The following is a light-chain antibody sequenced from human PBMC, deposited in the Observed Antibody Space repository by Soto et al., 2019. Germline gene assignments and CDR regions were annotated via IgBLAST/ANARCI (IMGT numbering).Light chain of an antibody. V-gene: IGLV2-14*01. Sequence: QSALTQPASVSGSPGQSITISCTGTSSDVGAYNYVSWYQQHPGKAPKVMIYEVSNRPSGVSNRFSGSKSGNTASLTISGLQTEYEADYYCSSYTRSNTWVFGGGTKLTVL. J-gene: IGLJ3*02. CDR1: SSDVGAYNY. CDR2: EVS. CDR3: SSYTRSNTWV.